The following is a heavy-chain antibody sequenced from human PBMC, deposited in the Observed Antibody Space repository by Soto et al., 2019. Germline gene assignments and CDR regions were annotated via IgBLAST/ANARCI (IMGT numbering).Heavy chain of an antibody. CDR1: GGSFSGYY. D-gene: IGHD3-16*01. CDR3: ARGLYRFDP. CDR2: INHSGST. J-gene: IGHJ5*02. Sequence: SENLSLTCAGYGGSFSGYYWSWIRHPPGKGLEWIGEINHSGSTNYNPSLKSRVTISVDTSKNQFSLKLSSVTAADTAVYYCARGLYRFDPWGQGTLVTVSS. V-gene: IGHV4-34*01.